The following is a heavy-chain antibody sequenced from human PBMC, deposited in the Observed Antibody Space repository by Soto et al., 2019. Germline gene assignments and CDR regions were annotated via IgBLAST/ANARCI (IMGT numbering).Heavy chain of an antibody. V-gene: IGHV1-46*01. CDR2: VNPSGGSA. CDR1: GYIFTAYS. CDR3: AREENCRGGTCYSEYFHH. J-gene: IGHJ1*01. Sequence: QVQLVQSGAEVTKPGASVKVSCKTSGYIFTAYSMHWVRQAPGQGLEWMGVVNPSGGSAHYAQSFEGRVTLTRDTSTSTFYMELSSLSSEDTAVYYCAREENCRGGTCYSEYFHHWGQGTLVTDSS. D-gene: IGHD2-15*01.